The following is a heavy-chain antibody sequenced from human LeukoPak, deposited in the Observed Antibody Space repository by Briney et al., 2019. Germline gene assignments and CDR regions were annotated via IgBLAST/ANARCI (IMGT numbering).Heavy chain of an antibody. CDR1: GGSISSGNYY. J-gene: IGHJ5*02. CDR3: ARVHSGSYFP. CDR2: IYYSGST. Sequence: PSETLSLTCTVSGGSISSGNYYWSWIRQHPGKGLEWIGYIYYSGSTYYNPSLKSRVTISVDTSKNQFSLKLSSVTAADTAVYYCARVHSGSYFPWGQGTLVTVSS. V-gene: IGHV4-61*01. D-gene: IGHD1-26*01.